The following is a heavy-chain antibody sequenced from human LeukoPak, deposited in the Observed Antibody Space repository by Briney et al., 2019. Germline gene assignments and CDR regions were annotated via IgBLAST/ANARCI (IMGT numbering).Heavy chain of an antibody. CDR2: IIPVLGTA. V-gene: IGHV1-69*13. CDR3: ARDPAYGGFTHFDY. D-gene: IGHD5-12*01. CDR1: GGTFRSYA. J-gene: IGHJ4*02. Sequence: SVKVSCKASGGTFRSYAFTWVRQAPGQGLEWMGGIIPVLGTANYAQKFQGRVTITADESTSTAYMELSSLRSEDTAAYYCARDPAYGGFTHFDYWGQGTLVTVSS.